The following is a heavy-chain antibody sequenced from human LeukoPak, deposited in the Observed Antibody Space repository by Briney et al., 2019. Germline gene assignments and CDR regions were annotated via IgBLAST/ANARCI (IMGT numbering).Heavy chain of an antibody. CDR2: IRYDGSNK. V-gene: IGHV3-30*02. Sequence: PPGGSLRLSCAASGFTFSSYGMHWVRQAPGKGLEWVAFIRYDGSNKYYADSVKGRFTISRDNSKNTLYLQMNNLRAEDTAIYYCAKAANYDILTGYYLDYWGQGTLVTVSS. CDR1: GFTFSSYG. D-gene: IGHD3-9*01. J-gene: IGHJ4*02. CDR3: AKAANYDILTGYYLDY.